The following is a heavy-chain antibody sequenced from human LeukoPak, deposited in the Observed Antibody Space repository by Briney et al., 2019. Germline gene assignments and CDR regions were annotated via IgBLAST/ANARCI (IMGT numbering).Heavy chain of an antibody. D-gene: IGHD3-22*01. CDR1: GFTFSSYA. J-gene: IGHJ4*02. CDR2: IKQDGSEK. CDR3: ASHWGRSGYMWFDY. Sequence: PGGSLRLSCAASGFTFSSYAMSWVRQAPGKGLEWVANIKQDGSEKYYVDSVKGRFTISRDNAKNSLYLQMNSLRAEDTAVYYCASHWGRSGYMWFDYWGQGTLVTVSS. V-gene: IGHV3-7*01.